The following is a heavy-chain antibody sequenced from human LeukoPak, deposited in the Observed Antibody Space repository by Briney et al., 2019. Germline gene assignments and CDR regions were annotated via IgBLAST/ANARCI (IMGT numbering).Heavy chain of an antibody. D-gene: IGHD2-2*01. CDR2: INPNSGGT. Sequence: ASVKVSCKASGYTFTGYYMHWVRQAPGQGFEWMGWINPNSGGTHYAQQFQGRVTMTRDTSISTAYMDLSRLTSDDTAVYYCARSRSRDCSSTSCYSYGLDYWGQGTLVTVSS. J-gene: IGHJ4*02. CDR1: GYTFTGYY. CDR3: ARSRSRDCSSTSCYSYGLDY. V-gene: IGHV1-2*02.